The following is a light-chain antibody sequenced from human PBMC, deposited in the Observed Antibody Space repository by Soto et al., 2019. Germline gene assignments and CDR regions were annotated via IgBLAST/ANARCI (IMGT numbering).Light chain of an antibody. V-gene: IGKV1-17*01. CDR2: GAS. Sequence: IQMTQSPSSLSASVGDRVTITCRASQGIRNDLGWYQQKPGKAPKLLIYGASTLQSGVPSRFGGSGSGTEFTLTISSLQPDDFATYYCQHYNSYSEAFGQGTKVDIK. CDR3: QHYNSYSEA. J-gene: IGKJ1*01. CDR1: QGIRND.